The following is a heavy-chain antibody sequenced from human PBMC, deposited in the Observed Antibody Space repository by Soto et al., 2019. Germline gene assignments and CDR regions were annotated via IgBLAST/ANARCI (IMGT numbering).Heavy chain of an antibody. CDR1: GGSFSNYY. CDR2: INHNGST. CDR3: GRGRGYSNAWVSYYSGMDV. V-gene: IGHV4-34*01. D-gene: IGHD6-19*01. Sequence: SEPLSLTCAIYGGSFSNYYWNWIRQPPGKGLEWMGKINHNGSTHYSPSLKSRLTISVDTSKNQFSLKLISVTAADTAVYFCGRGRGYSNAWVSYYSGMDVWGQGTTVTVSS. J-gene: IGHJ6*02.